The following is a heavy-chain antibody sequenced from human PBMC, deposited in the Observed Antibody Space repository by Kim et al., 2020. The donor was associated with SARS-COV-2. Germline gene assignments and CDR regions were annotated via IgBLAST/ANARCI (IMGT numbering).Heavy chain of an antibody. J-gene: IGHJ4*02. Sequence: SETLSLTCTVSGGSISSSSYYWGWIRQPPGKGLEWIGSIYYSGSTYYNPSLKSRVTISVDTSKNQFSLKLSSVTAADTAVYYCARLPSYSSGSYFDYWGQGTLVTVSS. V-gene: IGHV4-39*01. CDR1: GGSISSSSYY. CDR3: ARLPSYSSGSYFDY. CDR2: IYYSGST. D-gene: IGHD1-26*01.